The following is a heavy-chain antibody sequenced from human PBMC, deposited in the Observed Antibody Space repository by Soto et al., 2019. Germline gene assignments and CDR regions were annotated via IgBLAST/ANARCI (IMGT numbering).Heavy chain of an antibody. CDR1: GGTFSSYA. Sequence: QVQLVQSGAEVKKPGSSVKVSCKASGGTFSSYAISWVRQAPGQGLEWMGGIIPIFGTANYAQKLQGRVTITADESTSTAYMELSSLRSEDTAVYYCARDRGWERPLNLYYYYYGMDVWGQGTTVTVSS. CDR2: IIPIFGTA. V-gene: IGHV1-69*01. CDR3: ARDRGWERPLNLYYYYYGMDV. D-gene: IGHD1-26*01. J-gene: IGHJ6*02.